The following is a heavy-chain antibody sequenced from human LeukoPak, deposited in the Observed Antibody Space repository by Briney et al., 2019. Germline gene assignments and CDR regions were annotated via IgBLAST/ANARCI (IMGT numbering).Heavy chain of an antibody. J-gene: IGHJ2*01. Sequence: PSETLSLTCTVSGGSISSYYWSWIRQPAGKGLEWIGRIYTSGSTNYNPSLKSRVTMSVDTSKNQFSLRLSSVTAADTAVYYCARDDGVNTFGGILLYWYFDLWGRGTLVTVSS. CDR2: IYTSGST. V-gene: IGHV4-4*07. CDR3: ARDDGVNTFGGILLYWYFDL. D-gene: IGHD3-16*01. CDR1: GGSISSYY.